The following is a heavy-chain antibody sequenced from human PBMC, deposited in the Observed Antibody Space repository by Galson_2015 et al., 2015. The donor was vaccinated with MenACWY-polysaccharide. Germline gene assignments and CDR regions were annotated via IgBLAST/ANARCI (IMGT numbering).Heavy chain of an antibody. V-gene: IGHV3-49*04. CDR1: GFTFGDYA. Sequence: SLRLSCAVSGFTFGDYAMNWVRQAPGKGLEWVGFIRSKAYGGTTEYAASVKGRFTISRDDSKSIAYLQMNSLKTEDTAVYYCTRSLSISWTFDYWGQGTLVTVSS. J-gene: IGHJ4*02. CDR3: TRSLSISWTFDY. CDR2: IRSKAYGGTT. D-gene: IGHD3-3*02.